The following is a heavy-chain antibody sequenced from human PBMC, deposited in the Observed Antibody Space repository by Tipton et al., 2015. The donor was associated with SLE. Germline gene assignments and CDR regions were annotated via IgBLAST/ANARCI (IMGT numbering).Heavy chain of an antibody. CDR1: GFTFGDYA. V-gene: IGHV3-49*04. CDR2: IRSKAYGGTT. Sequence: SLRLSCTTSGFTFGDYAMSWVRQAPGKGLEWVGFIRSKAYGGTTHYAASAEGRFTISMDDSKSIAYLQMNSLKTDDTAVYYCARDTDIRGAAQVGYFYYWGQGTLVTVSP. D-gene: IGHD2-15*01. CDR3: ARDTDIRGAAQVGYFYY. J-gene: IGHJ1*01.